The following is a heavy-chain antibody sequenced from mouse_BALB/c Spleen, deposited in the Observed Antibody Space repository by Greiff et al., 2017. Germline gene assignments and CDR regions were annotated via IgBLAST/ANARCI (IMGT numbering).Heavy chain of an antibody. V-gene: IGHV1-69*01. CDR2: IDTSDSYT. Sequence: VQLQQPGAELVMPGASVKMSCKASGYTFTDYWMHWVKQRPGQGLEWIGAIDTSDSYTSYNQKFKGKATLTVDESSSTAYMQLSSLTSEDSAVYYCAREEITTDFFAYWGQGTLVTVSA. D-gene: IGHD1-1*01. CDR3: AREEITTDFFAY. J-gene: IGHJ3*01. CDR1: GYTFTDYW.